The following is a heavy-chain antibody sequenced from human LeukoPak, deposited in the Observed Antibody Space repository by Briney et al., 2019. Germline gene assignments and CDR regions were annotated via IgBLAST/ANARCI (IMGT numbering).Heavy chain of an antibody. CDR1: GFTFSSYG. D-gene: IGHD5-18*01. CDR2: IWYDGSNK. J-gene: IGHJ4*02. V-gene: IGHV3-33*01. CDR3: ARDQGRYSYGYGY. Sequence: PGGSLRLSCAASGFTFSSYGMHWVRQAPGKGLEWVAVIWYDGSNKYYADSVKGRFTIFRDNSKNTLYLQMNSLRAEDTAVYYCARDQGRYSYGYGYWGQGTLVTVSS.